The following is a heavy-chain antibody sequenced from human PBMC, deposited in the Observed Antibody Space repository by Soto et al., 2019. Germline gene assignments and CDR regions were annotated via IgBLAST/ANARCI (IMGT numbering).Heavy chain of an antibody. V-gene: IGHV3-53*01. CDR3: AREEPEGGSYPYYFDY. D-gene: IGHD1-26*01. J-gene: IGHJ4*02. CDR2: IYSGGST. Sequence: HPGGSLRLSCSASGFTVSSNYMSWVRQAPGKGLEWVSVIYSGGSTYYADSVKGRFTISRDNSKNTLYLQMNSLRAEDTAVYYCAREEPEGGSYPYYFDYWGQGTLVTVSS. CDR1: GFTVSSNY.